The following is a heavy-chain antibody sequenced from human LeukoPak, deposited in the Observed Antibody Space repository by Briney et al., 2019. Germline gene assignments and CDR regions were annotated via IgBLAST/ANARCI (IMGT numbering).Heavy chain of an antibody. Sequence: PSETLSLTCAVSGYYISSGYFWGWIRQPPGKGLEWIGSIDHSGRTYHNPSLKSRVTISADTTKNQFSLRLSSVTAADTAVYHCARGTGYLAYYFYAMDVWGKGTTVTVSS. V-gene: IGHV4-38-2*01. CDR2: IDHSGRT. CDR3: ARGTGYLAYYFYAMDV. CDR1: GYYISSGYF. D-gene: IGHD3/OR15-3a*01. J-gene: IGHJ6*04.